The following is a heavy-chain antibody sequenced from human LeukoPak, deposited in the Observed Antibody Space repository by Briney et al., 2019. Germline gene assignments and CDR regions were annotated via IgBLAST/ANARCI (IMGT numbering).Heavy chain of an antibody. Sequence: ASVKVSCKASGYTFSNYGISWVRQAPGLGLEWMGWTSYNGNTNYAQKFQDRVTMTTDTSTTTAYMELRSLESDDTAVYYCARGLDRGIVGAPYWGQGTLVTVSS. CDR1: GYTFSNYG. D-gene: IGHD1-26*01. CDR3: ARGLDRGIVGAPY. J-gene: IGHJ4*02. CDR2: TSYNGNT. V-gene: IGHV1-18*04.